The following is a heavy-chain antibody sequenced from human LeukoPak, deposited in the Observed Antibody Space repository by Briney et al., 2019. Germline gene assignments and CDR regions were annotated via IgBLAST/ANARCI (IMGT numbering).Heavy chain of an antibody. J-gene: IGHJ4*02. CDR1: GFTVSSNY. V-gene: IGHV3-53*01. CDR2: IYSGGST. D-gene: IGHD6-19*01. CDR3: ARAVVSPDSSGWGGHYFDY. Sequence: PGGPLRLSCAASGFTVSSNYMSWVRQAPGKGLEWVSVIYSGGSTYYADSVKGRFTISRDNSKNTLYLQMNSLRAEDTAVYYCARAVVSPDSSGWGGHYFDYWGQGTLVTVSS.